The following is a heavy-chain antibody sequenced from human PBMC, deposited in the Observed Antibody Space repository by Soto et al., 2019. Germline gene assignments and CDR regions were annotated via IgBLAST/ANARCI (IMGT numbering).Heavy chain of an antibody. CDR1: GGSFSAYH. D-gene: IGHD5-12*01. Sequence: QVQLQQWGAGLLKPSATLSLTCAVYGGSFSAYHWSWIRQAPGKGLEWIGEIDYRGKTNYIPSLRSRVCMSVDTSKNQFSLRLNAVTAADTAVYFCARDRRDGYKRYFEFWGQGNQVTVSS. CDR3: ARDRRDGYKRYFEF. V-gene: IGHV4-34*02. CDR2: IDYRGKT. J-gene: IGHJ4*02.